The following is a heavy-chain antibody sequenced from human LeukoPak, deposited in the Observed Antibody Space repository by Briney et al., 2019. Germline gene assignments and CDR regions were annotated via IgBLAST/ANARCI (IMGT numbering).Heavy chain of an antibody. J-gene: IGHJ5*02. Sequence: ASVKVSCKASGYTFTSYDINWVRQATGQGLEWMGWMNPNSGNTGYAQKFQGRVTITRNTSISTAYMELSSLRSEDTAVYYCATERTSILRFLERGFDPWGQGTLVTVSS. D-gene: IGHD3-3*01. V-gene: IGHV1-8*01. CDR2: MNPNSGNT. CDR1: GYTFTSYD. CDR3: ATERTSILRFLERGFDP.